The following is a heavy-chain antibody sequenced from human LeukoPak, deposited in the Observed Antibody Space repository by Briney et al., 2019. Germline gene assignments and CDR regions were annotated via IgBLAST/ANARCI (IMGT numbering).Heavy chain of an antibody. CDR2: IVGSGETI. CDR1: GSTFSSYE. D-gene: IGHD3-10*01. V-gene: IGHV3-48*03. Sequence: GGSLRLSCGAPGSTFSSYEMTWVRQAPGKGLEWVSYIVGSGETIYYADSVKGRFTISRDNAKNSLYLQMNSLRAEDTAVYYCVRDRTVGSGKNAFDMWGQGTMVTVSS. J-gene: IGHJ3*02. CDR3: VRDRTVGSGKNAFDM.